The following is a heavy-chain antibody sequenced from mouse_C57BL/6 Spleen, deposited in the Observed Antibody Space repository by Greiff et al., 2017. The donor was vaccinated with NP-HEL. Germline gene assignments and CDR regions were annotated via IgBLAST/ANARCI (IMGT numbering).Heavy chain of an antibody. Sequence: EVQLVESGGGLVKPGGSLKLSCAASGFTFSSYAMSWVRQTPEKRLEWVATISDGGSYTYYPDNVKGRFTISRDNAKNNLYLQMSHLKSEDTAMYYCARDGPKNWDLFDYWGQGTTLTVSS. CDR3: ARDGPKNWDLFDY. CDR2: ISDGGSYT. J-gene: IGHJ2*01. CDR1: GFTFSSYA. V-gene: IGHV5-4*01. D-gene: IGHD4-1*01.